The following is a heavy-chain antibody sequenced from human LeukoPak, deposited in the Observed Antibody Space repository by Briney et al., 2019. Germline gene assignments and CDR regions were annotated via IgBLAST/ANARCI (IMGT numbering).Heavy chain of an antibody. J-gene: IGHJ6*02. CDR2: IYYSGST. Sequence: SETLSLTCTVSGGSISSCYWSWIRQPPGKGLEWIGYIYYSGSTNYNPSLKSRVTISVDTSKNQFSLKLSSVTAADTAVYYCAKTDSRYYYYGMDVWGQGTTVTVSS. CDR3: AKTDSRYYYYGMDV. V-gene: IGHV4-59*01. CDR1: GGSISSCY. D-gene: IGHD1-1*01.